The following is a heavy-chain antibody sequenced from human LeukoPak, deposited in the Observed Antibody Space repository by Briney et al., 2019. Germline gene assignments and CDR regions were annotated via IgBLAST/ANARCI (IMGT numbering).Heavy chain of an antibody. CDR1: GYTFTSYG. D-gene: IGHD3-10*01. CDR2: ISAYNGNT. V-gene: IGHV1-18*01. Sequence: GASVKVSCKASGYTFTSYGISWVRQAPGQGLEWMGWISAYNGNTNYAQKLQGRATMTTDTSTSTAYMELRSLRSDDTAVYYCARGEGITMVRGVPSWFDPWGQGTLVTVSS. J-gene: IGHJ5*02. CDR3: ARGEGITMVRGVPSWFDP.